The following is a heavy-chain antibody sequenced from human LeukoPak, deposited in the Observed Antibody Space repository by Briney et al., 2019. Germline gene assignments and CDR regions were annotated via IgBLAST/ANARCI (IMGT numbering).Heavy chain of an antibody. V-gene: IGHV4-30-4*08. D-gene: IGHD3-16*01. CDR2: IYYSGSP. Sequence: SETLSLTCTVSGGSISSGDYYWIWIRQPPGKDLEWIVYIYYSGSPYYNPSLKSRVTISVDTSKKQFSLKLSSVTAADTAVYYCARDGDWGSSHWFDPWGQGTLVTVSS. J-gene: IGHJ5*02. CDR1: GGSISSGDYY. CDR3: ARDGDWGSSHWFDP.